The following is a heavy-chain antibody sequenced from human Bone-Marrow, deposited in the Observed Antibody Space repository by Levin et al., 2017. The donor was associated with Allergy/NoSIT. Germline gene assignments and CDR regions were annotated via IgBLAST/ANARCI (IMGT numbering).Heavy chain of an antibody. CDR3: AKGRGIAVAGTEFGIDC. CDR2: ISWDGAGV. CDR1: GFTFDDYA. Sequence: GGSLRLSCAASGFTFDDYAMHWVRQGPGKGLEWVSGISWDGAGVGYMDSVKGRFTISRDNAKNFVYLEMNSLRPDDTAFYYCAKGRGIAVAGTEFGIDCWGQGTLVTVSS. D-gene: IGHD6-19*01. J-gene: IGHJ4*02. V-gene: IGHV3-9*01.